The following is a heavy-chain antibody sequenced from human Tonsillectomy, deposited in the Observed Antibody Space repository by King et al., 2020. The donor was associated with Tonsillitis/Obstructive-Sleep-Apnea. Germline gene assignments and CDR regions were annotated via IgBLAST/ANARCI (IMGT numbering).Heavy chain of an antibody. D-gene: IGHD2-8*01. V-gene: IGHV3-30*04. CDR3: ARELRPCCINGVCYPFDY. CDR2: ISYDGSNK. Sequence: VQLVESGGGVVQPGRSLRLSCAASGFTFSTYAMHWVRQAPGKGLEWVAVISYDGSNKYYADSVKGRFTISRDNSKNTLYLQMNSLRAEDMAVFYCARELRPCCINGVCYPFDYWGQGTLVTVSS. CDR1: GFTFSTYA. J-gene: IGHJ4*02.